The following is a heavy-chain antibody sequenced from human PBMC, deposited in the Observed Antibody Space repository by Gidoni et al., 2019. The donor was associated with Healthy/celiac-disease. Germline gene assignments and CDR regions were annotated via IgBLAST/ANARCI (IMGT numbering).Heavy chain of an antibody. Sequence: EVQLVESGGGVVQPGRSLRLSCTASGFTLGDYAMRWVRQAPGKGLEWVGFIRSKAYGGTTEYAASVQGRFTISRDDSKSIAYLQMNSLKTEDTAVYYCTRDPRGIVEPFYYYGMDVWGQGTTVTVSS. CDR1: GFTLGDYA. D-gene: IGHD3-22*01. V-gene: IGHV3-49*04. CDR3: TRDPRGIVEPFYYYGMDV. J-gene: IGHJ6*02. CDR2: IRSKAYGGTT.